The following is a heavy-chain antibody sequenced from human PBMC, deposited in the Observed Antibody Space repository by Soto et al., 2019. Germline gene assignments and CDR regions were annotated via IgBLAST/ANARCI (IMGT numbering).Heavy chain of an antibody. J-gene: IGHJ6*02. CDR3: TREDSRYYYGMDV. D-gene: IGHD2-21*01. V-gene: IGHV3-15*07. Sequence: GGSLRLSCAASGFTFSDAWMNWVRQAPGKGLEWVGRIKSKAYGGTTDYAAPVKGRFTISRDDSKSIAYLQMNSLKTEDTAVYYCTREDSRYYYGMDVWGQGTTVTVSS. CDR2: IKSKAYGGTT. CDR1: GFTFSDAW.